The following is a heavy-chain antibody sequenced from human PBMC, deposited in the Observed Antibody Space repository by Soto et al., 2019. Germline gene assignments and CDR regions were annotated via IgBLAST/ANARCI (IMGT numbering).Heavy chain of an antibody. CDR3: AKVPRKGTYYYDSSGYYYLEY. J-gene: IGHJ4*02. CDR2: ISGSGGST. Sequence: GGSLRLSCAASGFTFSSYAMSWVRQAPGKGLEWVSAISGSGGSTYYADSVKGRFTISKDNSKNTLYLQMNSLRAEDTAVYYCAKVPRKGTYYYDSSGYYYLEYWGQGTLVTVSS. CDR1: GFTFSSYA. V-gene: IGHV3-23*01. D-gene: IGHD3-22*01.